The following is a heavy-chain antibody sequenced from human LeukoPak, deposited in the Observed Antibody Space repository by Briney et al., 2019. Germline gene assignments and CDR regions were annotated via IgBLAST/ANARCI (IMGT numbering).Heavy chain of an antibody. CDR2: IEQDGSEK. J-gene: IGHJ2*01. D-gene: IGHD4-17*01. CDR1: GFTFSSYW. Sequence: PGGSLRLSCAASGFTFSSYWMSWVRQAPGKGLEWVANIEQDGSEKYYVDSVKGRFTISRDNAKNSLYLQMNSLRAEDTAVYYCARVTVSPDYGEGQWYFDLWGRGTLVTVSS. V-gene: IGHV3-7*01. CDR3: ARVTVSPDYGEGQWYFDL.